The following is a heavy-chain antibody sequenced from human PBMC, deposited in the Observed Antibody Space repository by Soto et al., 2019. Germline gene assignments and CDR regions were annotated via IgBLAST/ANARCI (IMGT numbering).Heavy chain of an antibody. CDR2: IYYSGTT. D-gene: IGHD3-3*02. CDR1: GGSISSSDYY. V-gene: IGHV4-39*01. J-gene: IGHJ6*03. Sequence: QLQLQESGPGLVKPSETLSLTCTVSGGSISSSDYYWGWIRQPPGKGLEWFGPIYYSGTTYYSPSLQSRVTISVDTSKYQFSLKMRSVTAADTAVYFCARQAGAFGYYMDVWGKGPTVTVSS. CDR3: ARQAGAFGYYMDV.